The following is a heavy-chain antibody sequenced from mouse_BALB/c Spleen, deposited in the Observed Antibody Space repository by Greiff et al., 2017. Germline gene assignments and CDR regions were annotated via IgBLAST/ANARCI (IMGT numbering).Heavy chain of an antibody. CDR3: TRFVRLHWYFDV. D-gene: IGHD1-2*01. J-gene: IGHJ1*01. CDR2: INPSNGGT. CDR1: GYTFTSYY. Sequence: VQLQESGAELVKPGASVKLSCKASGYTFTSYYMYWVKQRPGQGLEWIGEINPSNGGTNFNEKFKSKATLTVDKSSSTAYMQLSSLTSEDSAVYYCTRFVRLHWYFDVWGAGTTVTVSS. V-gene: IGHV1S81*02.